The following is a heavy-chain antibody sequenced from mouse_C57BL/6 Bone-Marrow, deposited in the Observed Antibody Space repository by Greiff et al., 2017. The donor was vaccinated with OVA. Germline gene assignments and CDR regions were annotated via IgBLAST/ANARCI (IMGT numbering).Heavy chain of an antibody. CDR1: GYTFTTYP. Sequence: QVHVKQSGAELVKPGASVKMSCKASGYTFTTYPIEWMKQNHGKSLEWIGNFHPYNDDTKYNEKFKGKATLTVEKSSSTVYLELSRLTSDDSAVYYCARRGYGSSHWYFDVWGTGTTVTVSS. CDR3: ARRGYGSSHWYFDV. D-gene: IGHD1-1*01. V-gene: IGHV1-47*01. J-gene: IGHJ1*03. CDR2: FHPYNDDT.